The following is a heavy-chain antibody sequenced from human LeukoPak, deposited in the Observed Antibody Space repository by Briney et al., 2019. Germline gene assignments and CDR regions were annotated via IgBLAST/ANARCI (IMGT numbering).Heavy chain of an antibody. J-gene: IGHJ4*02. V-gene: IGHV3-30*18. CDR2: TSNDGSNK. Sequence: GGSLRLSCAASGFTFRSDGMHWVRQAPGKGLEWVAVTSNDGSNKYYADSVKGRFTVSRDNSKNTLYLQLNSLRAEDTAVYYCAKDRGSTWSFDYWGQGTLVTVSS. D-gene: IGHD6-13*01. CDR1: GFTFRSDG. CDR3: AKDRGSTWSFDY.